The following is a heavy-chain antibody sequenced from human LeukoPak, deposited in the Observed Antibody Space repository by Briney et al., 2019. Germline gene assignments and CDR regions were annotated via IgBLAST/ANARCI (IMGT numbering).Heavy chain of an antibody. V-gene: IGHV3-23*01. CDR3: ATARTLRVTTSFDY. CDR2: ISGSGGST. D-gene: IGHD4-17*01. Sequence: GGSLRLSCAASGFTFSNYAMSWVRQAPGKGLEWVSSISGSGGSTYYADSVKGRFTISRDNSKDTLYLQVNSLRAEDTAVYYCATARTLRVTTSFDYWGQGTLVTVSS. CDR1: GFTFSNYA. J-gene: IGHJ4*02.